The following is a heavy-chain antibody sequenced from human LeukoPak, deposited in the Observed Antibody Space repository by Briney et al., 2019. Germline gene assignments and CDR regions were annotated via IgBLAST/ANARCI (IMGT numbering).Heavy chain of an antibody. CDR3: ARRLRQNLFDP. CDR2: IYYSGSS. V-gene: IGHV4-59*08. Sequence: PSETLSLTCTVSGVSISSDYWSWIRLPPGKGLEWIGYIYYSGSSNYNPSLKSRVTMSVDTSKNQFSLKLTSVTAADTAVYYCARRLRQNLFDPWGQGTLVTVSS. CDR1: GVSISSDY. J-gene: IGHJ5*02. D-gene: IGHD4-17*01.